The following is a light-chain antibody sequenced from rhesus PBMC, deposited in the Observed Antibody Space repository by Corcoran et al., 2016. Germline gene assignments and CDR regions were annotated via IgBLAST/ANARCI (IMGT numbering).Light chain of an antibody. CDR3: QHGYGTPFT. CDR2: KAS. V-gene: IGKV1-74*01. J-gene: IGKJ3*01. CDR1: ENVNNY. Sequence: DIQMTQSPSSLSASVGDRVTITCRASENVNNYLNWYQQKPGKAPKLLIYKASTLQSGVPSRFSGSGSGTDYTFTISGLRPEDVATYYCQHGYGTPFTFGPGTKLDIK.